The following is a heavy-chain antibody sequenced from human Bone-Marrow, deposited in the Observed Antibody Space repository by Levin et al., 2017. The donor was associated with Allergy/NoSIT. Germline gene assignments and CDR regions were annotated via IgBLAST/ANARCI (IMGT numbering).Heavy chain of an antibody. Sequence: SCTVSGGSISSYYWSWIRQPPGKGLEWIGYIYYSGSTNYNPSLKSRVTISVDTSKNQFSLKLSSVTAADTAVYYCARAESYQPASVKTELVADSGIGFDPWGQGTLVTVSS. V-gene: IGHV4-59*01. J-gene: IGHJ5*02. CDR1: GGSISSYY. D-gene: IGHD6-25*01. CDR3: ARAESYQPASVKTELVADSGIGFDP. CDR2: IYYSGST.